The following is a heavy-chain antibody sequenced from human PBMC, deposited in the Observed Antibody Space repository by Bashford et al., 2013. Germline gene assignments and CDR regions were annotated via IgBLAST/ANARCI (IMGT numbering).Heavy chain of an antibody. CDR3: AAGGYCSGGSCYPRPDDAFDI. V-gene: IGHV1-58*02. CDR1: GGTFSTFA. J-gene: IGHJ3*02. D-gene: IGHD2-15*01. CDR2: IVVGSGNT. Sequence: SVKVSCKASGGTFSTFAIHWVRQARGQRLEWIGWIVVGSGNTNYAQKFQERVTITRDMSTSTAYMELSSLRSEDTAVYYCAAGGYCSGGSCYPRPDDAFDIWGQGTMVTVSS.